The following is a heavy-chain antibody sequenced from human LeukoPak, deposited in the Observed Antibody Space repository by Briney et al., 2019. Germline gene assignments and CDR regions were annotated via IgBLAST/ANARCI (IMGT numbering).Heavy chain of an antibody. CDR1: GYTFTSYY. J-gene: IGHJ4*02. CDR2: INPSGGST. D-gene: IGHD3-10*01. Sequence: ASVKVSCKASGYTFTSYYMHWVRQAPGQGLEWMGIINPSGGSTSYAQKFQGRVTMTRDMSTSTVYMELSSLRSEDTAVYYYARVSSGQHFDYWGQGTLVTVSS. CDR3: ARVSSGQHFDY. V-gene: IGHV1-46*01.